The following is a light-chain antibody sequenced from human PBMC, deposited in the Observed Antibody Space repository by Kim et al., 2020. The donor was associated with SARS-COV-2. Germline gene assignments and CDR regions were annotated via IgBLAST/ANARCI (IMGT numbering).Light chain of an antibody. Sequence: ATGGDRGTITCRANQDNSKLLTWYQQKPGKAPKLLIFRAYVLQSGGPSRFSGGGSGEEFTLNISNLQPEDVAAYYCQRYNTAPWKFGQGDKVDNK. CDR1: QDNSKL. CDR3: QRYNTAPWK. J-gene: IGKJ1*01. V-gene: IGKV1-27*01. CDR2: RAY.